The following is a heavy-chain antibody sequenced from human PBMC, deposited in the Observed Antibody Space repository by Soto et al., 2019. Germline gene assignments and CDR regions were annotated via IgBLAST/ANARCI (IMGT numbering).Heavy chain of an antibody. CDR1: GFTFNIYY. V-gene: IGHV3-30*18. CDR3: AKGREYYYDSPEI. CDR2: ISSDGSNK. D-gene: IGHD3-22*01. Sequence: QVHLVESGGGVVQPGRSLRLSCAVSGFTFNIYYMYWVRQAPGKGLEWVAVISSDGSNKYYADSVKGRFTISRDNSKNTLYLQMNSLGAEDTAVYYCAKGREYYYDSPEIWGQGTMVIVSS. J-gene: IGHJ3*02.